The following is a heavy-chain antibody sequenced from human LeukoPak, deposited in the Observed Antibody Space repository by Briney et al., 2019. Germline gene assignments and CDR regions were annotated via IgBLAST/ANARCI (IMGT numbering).Heavy chain of an antibody. J-gene: IGHJ4*02. CDR3: AKTPPSYGR. Sequence: GGSLRLSCAVSGFTFDDYAMHWVRQAPGKGLEWVSLISGDGATTYYADSVKGRFTISRDNSKNSLYLQMNGLRTEDTALYYCAKTPPSYGRWGQGTLVTVSS. CDR2: ISGDGATT. D-gene: IGHD1-14*01. CDR1: GFTFDDYA. V-gene: IGHV3-43*02.